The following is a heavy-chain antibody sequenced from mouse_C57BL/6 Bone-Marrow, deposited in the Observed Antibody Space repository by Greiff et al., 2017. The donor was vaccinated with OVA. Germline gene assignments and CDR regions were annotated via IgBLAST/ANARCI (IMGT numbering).Heavy chain of an antibody. CDR2: IRNKPNGSTT. Sequence: EVNVVESGGGLVQPGDSLSLSCAASGFTFTNYYMSWVRPPPGKALEWLAFIRNKPNGSTTEYSASVKGRFTISRDNSQSILYLQMNALRAEDSATYYCARYKGRVAVDYFDYWGQGTALTVSS. V-gene: IGHV7-3*01. CDR3: ARYKGRVAVDYFDY. CDR1: GFTFTNYY. D-gene: IGHD1-1*01. J-gene: IGHJ2*01.